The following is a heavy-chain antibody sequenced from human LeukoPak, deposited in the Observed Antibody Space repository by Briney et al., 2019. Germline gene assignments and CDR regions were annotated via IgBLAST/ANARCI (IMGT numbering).Heavy chain of an antibody. J-gene: IGHJ4*02. D-gene: IGHD3-10*01. CDR1: GFSFSNYP. CDR3: ARETGESFDY. CDR2: ISYDGSSR. Sequence: GGSLRLSCAASGFSFSNYPMQWVRQAPGKGLEWVATISYDGSSRYSAASVKGRFTISRDNSKNTLSLQMNSLRVEDTAVYYCARETGESFDYWGQGTLVTVSS. V-gene: IGHV3-30*04.